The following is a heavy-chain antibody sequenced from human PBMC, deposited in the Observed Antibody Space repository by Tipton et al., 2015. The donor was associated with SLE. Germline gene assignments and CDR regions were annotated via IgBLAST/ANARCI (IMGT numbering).Heavy chain of an antibody. CDR2: ISYDGSNK. V-gene: IGHV3-30-3*01. Sequence: SLRLSCAASGFTFSSYAMHWVRQAPGKGLEWVAVISYDGSNKYYADSVKGRFTISRDNSKNTLYLQMNSLRAEDTAVYYCAKGQTGLQLWSTGGMDVWGQGTTVTVSS. J-gene: IGHJ6*02. CDR1: GFTFSSYA. CDR3: AKGQTGLQLWSTGGMDV. D-gene: IGHD5-18*01.